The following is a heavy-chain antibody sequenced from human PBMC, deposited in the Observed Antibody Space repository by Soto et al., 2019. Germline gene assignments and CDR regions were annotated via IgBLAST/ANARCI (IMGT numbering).Heavy chain of an antibody. CDR1: GGSISSGGYY. V-gene: IGHV4-31*03. J-gene: IGHJ4*02. Sequence: QVQLLESGPGLVKPSQTLSLTCTVSGGSISSGGYYWSWIRQHPGKGLEWIGYIYYSGSTYYNPSFKSRVTISVDTSKNQFSLKLSSVTAADTTVYYCARGISGSHDYWGQGTLVTVSS. D-gene: IGHD1-26*01. CDR2: IYYSGST. CDR3: ARGISGSHDY.